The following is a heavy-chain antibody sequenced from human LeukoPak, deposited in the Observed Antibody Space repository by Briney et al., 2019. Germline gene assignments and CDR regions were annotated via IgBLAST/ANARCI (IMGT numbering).Heavy chain of an antibody. D-gene: IGHD6-19*01. CDR3: ALLAVASDFDY. Sequence: AGGSLRLSCAVSGFPFNIYEMNWVRQAPGKGLEWVSNIGSSGTTIYYADSVKGRFSISRDNAKNSLYLQMNSLRVEDTAVYYCALLAVASDFDYWGQGALVTVSS. CDR2: IGSSGTTI. J-gene: IGHJ4*02. V-gene: IGHV3-48*03. CDR1: GFPFNIYE.